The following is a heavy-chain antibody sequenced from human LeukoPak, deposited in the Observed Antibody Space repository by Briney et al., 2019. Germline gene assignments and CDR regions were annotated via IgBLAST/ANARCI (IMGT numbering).Heavy chain of an antibody. V-gene: IGHV1-46*01. Sequence: ASVKVSCKASGYTFTSYYMHWVRQAPGQGLEWMGIINPSGGSTSYAQKFQGRVTMTRNTSISTAYMELSSLRSEDTAVYYCARGGSARDSRRKGRAFDIWGQGTMVTVSS. CDR2: INPSGGST. J-gene: IGHJ3*02. CDR1: GYTFTSYY. D-gene: IGHD3-22*01. CDR3: ARGGSARDSRRKGRAFDI.